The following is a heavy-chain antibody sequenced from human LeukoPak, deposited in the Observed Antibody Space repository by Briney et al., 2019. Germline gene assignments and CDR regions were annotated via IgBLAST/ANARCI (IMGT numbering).Heavy chain of an antibody. J-gene: IGHJ6*03. D-gene: IGHD3-22*01. Sequence: GGSLRLSCAASGFTFSRYGMHWVRQAPGKGLEWVAVISYDGSNKYYADSVKGRFTISRDNSKNTLYLQMNSLRAGDTAVYYCAKGSKLVVITRDHYMAVWGKGTTVTISS. CDR2: ISYDGSNK. CDR1: GFTFSRYG. CDR3: AKGSKLVVITRDHYMAV. V-gene: IGHV3-30*18.